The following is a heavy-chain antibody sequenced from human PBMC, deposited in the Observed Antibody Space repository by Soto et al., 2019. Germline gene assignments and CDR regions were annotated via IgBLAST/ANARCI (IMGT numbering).Heavy chain of an antibody. CDR3: ARGRYNIAGRQLRYFYY. J-gene: IGHJ4*02. Sequence: PSDTLSLTCAVYGGSLSVYYWSWIRQPPEKGLEWIGEINHSGSTNYNPSLKSRVTISVDTSKNQFSLKLSSVTAADTAVYYCARGRYNIAGRQLRYFYYWGQGTLVTVSS. D-gene: IGHD6-6*01. CDR1: GGSLSVYY. V-gene: IGHV4-34*01. CDR2: INHSGST.